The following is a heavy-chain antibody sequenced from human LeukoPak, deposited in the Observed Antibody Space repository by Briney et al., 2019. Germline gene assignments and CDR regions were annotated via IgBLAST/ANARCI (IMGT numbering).Heavy chain of an antibody. D-gene: IGHD3-22*01. CDR2: INPNSGAT. V-gene: IGHV1-2*02. Sequence: GASVKVSCKASGYTFTGYYMHWVRQAPGQGLEWMGWINPNSGATNYAQKFQGRVTMTRDTSISTVSMELSSLKPDDTAVYYCARLFSYYYDSSGYYFGYYFDYWGQGTLVTVSS. CDR3: ARLFSYYYDSSGYYFGYYFDY. CDR1: GYTFTGYY. J-gene: IGHJ4*02.